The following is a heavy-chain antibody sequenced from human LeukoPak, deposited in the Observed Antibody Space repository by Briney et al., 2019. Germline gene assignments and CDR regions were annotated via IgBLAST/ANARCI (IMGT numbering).Heavy chain of an antibody. D-gene: IGHD1-26*01. V-gene: IGHV1-69*05. CDR1: GGTFSSYA. Sequence: SVKVSCKASGGTFSSYAISWVRQAPGQGLEWMGGIIPIFGTANYAQKFQGRVTITTDESTSTAYMELSSLRSEDTAVHYCASAANSGSYSVHNAFDIWGQGTMVTVSS. CDR2: IIPIFGTA. J-gene: IGHJ3*02. CDR3: ASAANSGSYSVHNAFDI.